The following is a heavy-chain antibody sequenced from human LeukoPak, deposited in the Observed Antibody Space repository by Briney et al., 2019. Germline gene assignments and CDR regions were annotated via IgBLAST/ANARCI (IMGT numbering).Heavy chain of an antibody. V-gene: IGHV3-33*01. CDR3: ARAGTSWVYYFDY. J-gene: IGHJ4*02. CDR2: IWYDGSNK. CDR1: GFTFSSYG. Sequence: GGSLRLSCAASGFTFSSYGMRWVRQAPGKGLEWVAVIWYDGSNKYYADSVKGRFTISRDNSKNTLYLQMNSLRAEDTAVYYCARAGTSWVYYFDYWGQGTLVTVSS. D-gene: IGHD2-2*01.